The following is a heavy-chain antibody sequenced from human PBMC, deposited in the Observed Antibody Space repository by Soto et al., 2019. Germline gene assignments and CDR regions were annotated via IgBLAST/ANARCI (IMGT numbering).Heavy chain of an antibody. V-gene: IGHV4-59*08. CDR2: VYDNGRP. J-gene: IGHJ5*02. D-gene: IGHD2-21*02. Sequence: SETLSLTCTISGGSISVYYWSWIRQSPRQGLEWIGYVYDNGRPYYSPSLKSRVTISADTSKNQISLKLTSATATDTAVYYCARASGGHSGWGHWSDPWGQGTLVTVSS. CDR3: ARASGGHSGWGHWSDP. CDR1: GGSISVYY.